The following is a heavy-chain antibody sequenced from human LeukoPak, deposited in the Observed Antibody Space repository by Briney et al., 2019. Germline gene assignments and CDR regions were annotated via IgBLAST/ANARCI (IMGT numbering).Heavy chain of an antibody. V-gene: IGHV3-23*01. Sequence: PGGSLRLSCAASGFTFSSHAMTWVRQAPGKGLEWVSAISGSSSNTYYADSVKGRFTISRDNSKNTLYLQISSLRAEDTAVYYCARDRFSSSWYGGWFDPWGQGTLVTVSS. CDR3: ARDRFSSSWYGGWFDP. CDR1: GFTFSSHA. D-gene: IGHD6-13*01. J-gene: IGHJ5*02. CDR2: ISGSSSNT.